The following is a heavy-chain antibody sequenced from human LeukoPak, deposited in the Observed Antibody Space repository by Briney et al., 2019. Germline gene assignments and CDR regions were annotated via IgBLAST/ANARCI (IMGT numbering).Heavy chain of an antibody. V-gene: IGHV4-38-2*02. CDR1: GGSISSYY. CDR2: IYHSGST. Sequence: SETLSLTCTVSGGSISSYYWNWIRQPPGKGLEWIGSIYHSGSTYYNPSLKSRVTISVDTSKNQFSLKLSSVTAADTAVYYCARDSTTMVRGVIWQHFDYWGQGTLVTVSS. CDR3: ARDSTTMVRGVIWQHFDY. D-gene: IGHD3-10*01. J-gene: IGHJ4*02.